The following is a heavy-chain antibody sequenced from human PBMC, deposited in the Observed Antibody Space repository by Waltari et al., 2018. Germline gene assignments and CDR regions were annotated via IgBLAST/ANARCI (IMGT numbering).Heavy chain of an antibody. D-gene: IGHD3-3*01. CDR1: GDSISGSRNY. CDR2: LDYSGTT. V-gene: IGHV4-39*01. CDR3: ARQLRFVDWIPRYFDS. Sequence: QMELQESGPRLVKPSETLSLTCNVSGDSISGSRNYWAWLRQPPGKNLQWIGSLDYSGTTYYNPALKGRFAISVDTSRNQFSLNVNSVTAADTGIYYCARQLRFVDWIPRYFDSWGRGTLATVSS. J-gene: IGHJ4*02.